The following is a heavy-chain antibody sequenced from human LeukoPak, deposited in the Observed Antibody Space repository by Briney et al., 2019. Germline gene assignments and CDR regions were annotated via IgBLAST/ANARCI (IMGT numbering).Heavy chain of an antibody. CDR3: ARHYGSGSYYNSYFDY. D-gene: IGHD3-10*01. CDR1: GGTFSSYA. Sequence: SVKVSCKASGGTFSSYAISWVRQAPGQGLEWMGGIIPIFGTANYAQKFQGRVTITADESTSTAYMELGSLRSEDTAVYYCARHYGSGSYYNSYFDYWGQGTLVTVSS. V-gene: IGHV1-69*13. CDR2: IIPIFGTA. J-gene: IGHJ4*02.